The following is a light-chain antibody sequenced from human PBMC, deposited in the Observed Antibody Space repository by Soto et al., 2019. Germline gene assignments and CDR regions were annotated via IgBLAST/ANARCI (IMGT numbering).Light chain of an antibody. CDR2: ATS. CDR3: QQYVTSPYT. J-gene: IGKJ2*01. CDR1: QIVDRRF. V-gene: IGKV3-20*01. Sequence: EIVLTQSPDTLSLSPGERATLSCRASQIVDRRFLAWYQQKPGQAPRLLIYATSSRPGGIPDRFSGSGSGTDFTFTINRLEPEDLGVYYCQQYVTSPYTFAQGTKLEI.